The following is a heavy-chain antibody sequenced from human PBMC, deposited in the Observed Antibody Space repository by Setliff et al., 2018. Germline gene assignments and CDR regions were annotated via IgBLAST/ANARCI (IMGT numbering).Heavy chain of an antibody. J-gene: IGHJ1*01. V-gene: IGHV4-39*07. CDR1: GGSVSSTSHY. CDR3: ARVDFTMIQGVLGL. Sequence: SETLSLTCNVSGGSVSSTSHYWGWIRQPPGKGMEWIGSVYYSGYTYYNPSLQSRVTISVDMSKNQFSMKLTSVTAADTAVYYCARVDFTMIQGVLGLWGQGTLVTAPQ. D-gene: IGHD3-10*01. CDR2: VYYSGYT.